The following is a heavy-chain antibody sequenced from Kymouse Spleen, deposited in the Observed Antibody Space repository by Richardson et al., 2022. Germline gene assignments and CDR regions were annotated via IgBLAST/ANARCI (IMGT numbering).Heavy chain of an antibody. Sequence: EVQLVESGGGLVQPGRSLRLSCAASGFTFDDYAMHWVRQAPGKGLEWVSGISWNSGSIGYADSVKGRFTISRDNAKNSLYLQMNSLRAEDTALYYCAKDRNWNYGVGMDVWGQGTTVTVSS. V-gene: IGHV3-9*01. CDR2: ISWNSGSI. CDR3: AKDRNWNYGVGMDV. CDR1: GFTFDDYA. D-gene: IGHD1-7*01. J-gene: IGHJ6*02.